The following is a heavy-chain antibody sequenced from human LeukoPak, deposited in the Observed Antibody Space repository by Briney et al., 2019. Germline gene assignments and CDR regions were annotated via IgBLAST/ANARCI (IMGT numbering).Heavy chain of an antibody. J-gene: IGHJ5*02. CDR2: VYTSGST. V-gene: IGHV4-4*07. D-gene: IGHD3-22*01. CDR1: GCSISSYY. CDR3: ARGAHHYDSSGYRFEP. Sequence: SETLSLTCTVSGCSISSYYWSWIRQPAGKGLQWIGRVYTSGSTNYNPSLKSRVTMSVDTSKNQFSLKRSSVTAADTAVYYCARGAHHYDSSGYRFEPWGQGTLVTVSS.